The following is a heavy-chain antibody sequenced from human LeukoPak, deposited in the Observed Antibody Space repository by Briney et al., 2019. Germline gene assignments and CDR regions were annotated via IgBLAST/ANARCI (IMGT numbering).Heavy chain of an antibody. CDR2: INPSGGST. D-gene: IGHD2-2*01. CDR3: ARDWGCSSTSGSVEGIYYYYMDV. Sequence: ASVKVSCKASGYTFTSYYMHWVRQAPGQGLEWMGIINPSGGSTSYAQKFQGRVTMTRDMSTSTVYMELRSLRSDDTAVYYCARDWGCSSTSGSVEGIYYYYMDVWGKGTTVTVSS. CDR1: GYTFTSYY. J-gene: IGHJ6*03. V-gene: IGHV1-46*01.